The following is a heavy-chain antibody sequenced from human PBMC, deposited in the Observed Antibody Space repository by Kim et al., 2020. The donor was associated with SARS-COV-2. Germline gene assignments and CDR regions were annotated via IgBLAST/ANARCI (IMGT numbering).Heavy chain of an antibody. V-gene: IGHV3-33*06. J-gene: IGHJ3*02. Sequence: DALQSRFTTSRDNSKNTLYLQMSSLRAEDTAVYYCAKRRGLQVPDAFDIWGQGTMVTVSS. CDR3: AKRRGLQVPDAFDI.